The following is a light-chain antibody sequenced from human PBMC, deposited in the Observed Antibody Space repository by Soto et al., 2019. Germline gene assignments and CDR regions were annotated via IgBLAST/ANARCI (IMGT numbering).Light chain of an antibody. CDR2: EVN. V-gene: IGLV2-23*02. Sequence: QSVLTQPASVSGSPGQLITISCTGTTSDVGSYNLVSWYQQHPGKAPKLMIYEVNKRPSGVSNRFSGSRSGNTASLTISGLQADDEADYYCCSYAGSPTFYVFGAGTKLTVL. J-gene: IGLJ1*01. CDR3: CSYAGSPTFYV. CDR1: TSDVGSYNL.